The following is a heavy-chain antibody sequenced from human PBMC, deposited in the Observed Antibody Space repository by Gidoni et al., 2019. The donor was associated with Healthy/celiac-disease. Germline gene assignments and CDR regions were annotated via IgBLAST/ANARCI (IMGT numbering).Heavy chain of an antibody. Sequence: EVQLVESGGGLVKPGGTLRLSCAAYGFTFSNAWMSWVRQAPGKGLEWVGRIKSKTDGGTTDYAAPVKGRFTISRDDSKNTLYLQMNSLKTEDTAVYYCTTDRNGGKDDYWGQGTLVTVSS. CDR1: GFTFSNAW. CDR3: TTDRNGGKDDY. J-gene: IGHJ4*02. D-gene: IGHD7-27*01. CDR2: IKSKTDGGTT. V-gene: IGHV3-15*01.